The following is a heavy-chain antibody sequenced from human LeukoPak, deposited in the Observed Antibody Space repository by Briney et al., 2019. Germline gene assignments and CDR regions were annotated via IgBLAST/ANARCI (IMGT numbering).Heavy chain of an antibody. CDR2: INHSGST. CDR1: GGSFSGYY. D-gene: IGHD3-22*01. J-gene: IGHJ4*02. Sequence: KPSETLSLTCAVYGGSFSGYYWSWIRQPPGKGLEWIGEINHSGSTNYNPSLKSRVTISVDTSKNQFSLKLSSVTAADTAVYYCARGEDYYDSSGYFEGWGQGTLVTVSS. V-gene: IGHV4-34*01. CDR3: ARGEDYYDSSGYFEG.